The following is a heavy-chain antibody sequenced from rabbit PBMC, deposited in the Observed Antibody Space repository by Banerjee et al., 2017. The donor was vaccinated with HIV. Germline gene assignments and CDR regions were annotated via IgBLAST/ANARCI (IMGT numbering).Heavy chain of an antibody. Sequence: QSLEESGGGLVQPEGSLTLTCKASGFDFSSIYYMCWVRQAPGKGLEWIGCISAGSGNTVYASWAKGRFTISKTSSTTVTLQMTSLTAADTATYFCARSGSGDYRRVNLWGPGTL. D-gene: IGHD1-1*01. V-gene: IGHV1S40*01. CDR3: ARSGSGDYRRVNL. CDR1: GFDFSSIYY. J-gene: IGHJ4*01. CDR2: ISAGSGNT.